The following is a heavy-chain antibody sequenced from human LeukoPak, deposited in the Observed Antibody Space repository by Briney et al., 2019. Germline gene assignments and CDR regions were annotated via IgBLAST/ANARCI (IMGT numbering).Heavy chain of an antibody. CDR1: GFTFNIYA. CDR3: AKPLSGSYYNAGWYFDY. D-gene: IGHD3-10*01. J-gene: IGHJ4*02. Sequence: GGSLRLSCAASGFTFNIYAMSWVRQAPGKGLEWVSAITGSGTNTYFADSVKGRFTISRDNSKNTPYLQMNSLRAEDTALYYCAKPLSGSYYNAGWYFDYWGQGTLVTVSS. V-gene: IGHV3-23*01. CDR2: ITGSGTNT.